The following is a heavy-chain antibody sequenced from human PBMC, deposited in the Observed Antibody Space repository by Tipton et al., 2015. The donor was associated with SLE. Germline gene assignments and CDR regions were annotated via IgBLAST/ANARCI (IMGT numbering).Heavy chain of an antibody. CDR1: GGTFSTYS. D-gene: IGHD3-3*01. J-gene: IGHJ4*02. CDR3: ARGGTIFGVVAYYFDY. V-gene: IGHV1-69*06. CDR2: IIPIFGTA. Sequence: QVQLVQSGAEVKKPGSSVKVSCKASGGTFSTYSISWVRQAPGQGLEWMGGIIPIFGTANYAQKFQGRVTMTRDTSTSTVYMELSSLRSDDTAVYYCARGGTIFGVVAYYFDYWGQGTLVTVSS.